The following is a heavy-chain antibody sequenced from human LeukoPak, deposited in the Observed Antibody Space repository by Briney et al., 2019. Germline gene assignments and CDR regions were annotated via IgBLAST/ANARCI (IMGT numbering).Heavy chain of an antibody. Sequence: ASVKVSCKVSGYTLTELSMHWVRQAPGKGLEWMGGFDPEDPEDGETIYAQKFQGRVTMTEDTSTDTAYMELSSLRSEDTAVYYCARDRGYYYYMDVWGKGTTVTVSS. V-gene: IGHV1-24*01. J-gene: IGHJ6*03. CDR2: FDPEDPEDGET. CDR1: GYTLTELS. CDR3: ARDRGYYYYMDV.